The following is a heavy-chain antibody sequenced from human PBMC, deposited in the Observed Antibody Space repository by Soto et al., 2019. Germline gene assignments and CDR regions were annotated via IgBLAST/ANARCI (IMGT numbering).Heavy chain of an antibody. J-gene: IGHJ6*03. Sequence: SETLSLTCAVYGGSFSGYYWIWIRQPPGKGLEWIGEINHSGSTNYNPSLKSRVTISVDTSKNQFSLKLSSVTAADTAVYYCARGFNRGTIFGYYYYYMDVWGKGTTVTVSS. CDR2: INHSGST. CDR3: ARGFNRGTIFGYYYYYMDV. V-gene: IGHV4-34*01. CDR1: GGSFSGYY. D-gene: IGHD3-3*01.